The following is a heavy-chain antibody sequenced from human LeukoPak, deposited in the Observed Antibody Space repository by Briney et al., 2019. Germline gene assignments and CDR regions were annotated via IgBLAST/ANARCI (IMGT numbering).Heavy chain of an antibody. V-gene: IGHV4-4*07. Sequence: SGTLSLTCTASGGSISSYYWSWIRQPAGKGLEWIGRIYTSGSTNYNPSLKSRVTMSVDTSKNQFSLKLSSVTAADTAVYYCAGSQLLNLERYGTFDHWGQGTLVTVSS. D-gene: IGHD2-2*01. J-gene: IGHJ4*02. CDR1: GGSISSYY. CDR3: AGSQLLNLERYGTFDH. CDR2: IYTSGST.